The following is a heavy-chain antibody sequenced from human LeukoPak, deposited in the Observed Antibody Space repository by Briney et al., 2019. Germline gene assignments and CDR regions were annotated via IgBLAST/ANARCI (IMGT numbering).Heavy chain of an antibody. V-gene: IGHV4-4*07. CDR3: AREPDPVGASSDDAFDI. J-gene: IGHJ3*02. D-gene: IGHD1-26*01. Sequence: SETLSLTCTVSGGSISSHYWSWIRQPAGKGLEWIGRIYTSGSTNYNPSLKSRVTMSVDTSKNQFSLKLSSVTAADTAVYYCAREPDPVGASSDDAFDIWGQGTMVTVSS. CDR1: GGSISSHY. CDR2: IYTSGST.